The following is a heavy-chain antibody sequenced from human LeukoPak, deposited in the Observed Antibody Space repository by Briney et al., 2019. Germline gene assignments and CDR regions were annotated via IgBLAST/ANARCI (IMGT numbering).Heavy chain of an antibody. CDR1: GYTFSSNW. D-gene: IGHD2-2*01. Sequence: GESLKISCKGSGYTFSSNWIGWVRQMPGKGLEWMGIIYPGDSDTRYSPSFQGQVTISADKSSSTAYLQWTNLKASDTAMYYCARLVTSYWYFDLWGRGTLVTVSS. V-gene: IGHV5-51*01. J-gene: IGHJ2*01. CDR3: ARLVTSYWYFDL. CDR2: IYPGDSDT.